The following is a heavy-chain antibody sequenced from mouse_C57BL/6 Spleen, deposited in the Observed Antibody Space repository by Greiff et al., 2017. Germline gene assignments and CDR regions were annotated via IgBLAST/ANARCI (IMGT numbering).Heavy chain of an antibody. V-gene: IGHV1-52*01. Sequence: QVQLQQPGAELVRPGSSVKLSCKASGYTFTSYWMHWVKQRPIQGLEWIGNIDPSDSETHYNQKFKDKATLTVDKSSSTAYMQLSSLTSEDSAVYYGARARRTGPFYAMDYWGQGTSVTVSS. CDR3: ARARRTGPFYAMDY. D-gene: IGHD4-1*01. J-gene: IGHJ4*01. CDR2: IDPSDSET. CDR1: GYTFTSYW.